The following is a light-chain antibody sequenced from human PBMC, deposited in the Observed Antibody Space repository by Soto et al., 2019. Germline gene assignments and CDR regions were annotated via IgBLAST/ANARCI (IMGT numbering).Light chain of an antibody. CDR1: QSISSW. V-gene: IGKV1-5*03. CDR2: KAS. Sequence: DIQMTQSPSTLSASLGDRVTITCRASQSISSWLAWYQQKPGKAPKLLIYKASSLQSGLPSRFGGSGSGTEFTPSISRRQPDDLVTSDCQQYTSYPRPFAQGTKWEIK. CDR3: QQYTSYPRP. J-gene: IGKJ1*01.